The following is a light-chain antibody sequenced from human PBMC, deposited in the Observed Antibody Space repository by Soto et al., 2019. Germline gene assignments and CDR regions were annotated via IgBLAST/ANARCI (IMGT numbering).Light chain of an antibody. CDR3: QHYDRAPMWT. V-gene: IGKV3-20*01. CDR2: STS. Sequence: EIVLTQSPGTLSLSPGERATLSCRASQSVGDTYLAWYQQKPGQAPWLLMYSTSIRATGIPDRFSGSGSGTDFTLTISRLDPEDFAVYYCQHYDRAPMWTFGQGTKVEIK. CDR1: QSVGDTY. J-gene: IGKJ1*01.